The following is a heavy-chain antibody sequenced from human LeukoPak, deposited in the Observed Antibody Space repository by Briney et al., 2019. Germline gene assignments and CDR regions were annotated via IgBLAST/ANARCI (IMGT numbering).Heavy chain of an antibody. V-gene: IGHV3-74*01. CDR2: INSVGSST. D-gene: IGHD6-19*01. J-gene: IGHJ4*02. Sequence: PGGFLRLSCAASGFTFSSFWMHWVPQAPGKGLVWVSRINSVGSSTSYADSVKGRFTISRDNAKNTLYLQLNILRAEDTAVYYCARERTSGWDAFDFWGQGTLVTVSS. CDR3: ARERTSGWDAFDF. CDR1: GFTFSSFW.